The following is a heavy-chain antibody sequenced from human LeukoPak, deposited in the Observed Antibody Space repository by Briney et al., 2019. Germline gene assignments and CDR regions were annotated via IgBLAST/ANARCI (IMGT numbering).Heavy chain of an antibody. V-gene: IGHV5-51*01. CDR3: ARTYYYDSSGYYYPPYFDY. CDR2: IYPGDSDT. CDR1: GYSFTSYW. D-gene: IGHD3-22*01. Sequence: GESLKISCKGSGYSFTSYWIGWVRQMPGKGLGWMGIIYPGDSDTRYSPSFQGQVTISADKSISTAYLQWSSLKASDTAMYYCARTYYYDSSGYYYPPYFDYWGQGTLVTVSS. J-gene: IGHJ4*02.